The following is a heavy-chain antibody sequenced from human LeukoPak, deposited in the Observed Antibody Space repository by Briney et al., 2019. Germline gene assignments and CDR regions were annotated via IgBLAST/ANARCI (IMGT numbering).Heavy chain of an antibody. D-gene: IGHD3-3*01. V-gene: IGHV3-23*01. CDR1: GFTFSSYA. Sequence: GGSLRLSCAASGFTFSSYAMSWVRQAPGKGLEWVSAISGSGGSTYYADSVKGRFTISRDNSKNTLYLQMNSLRAEDTAVYYRAKALTYYDFWSGSYYFDYWGQGTLVTVSS. CDR3: AKALTYYDFWSGSYYFDY. J-gene: IGHJ4*02. CDR2: ISGSGGST.